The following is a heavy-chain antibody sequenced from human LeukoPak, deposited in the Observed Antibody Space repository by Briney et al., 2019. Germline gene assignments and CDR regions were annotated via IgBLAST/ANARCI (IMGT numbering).Heavy chain of an antibody. V-gene: IGHV3-30*02. D-gene: IGHD5-18*01. CDR3: AKERDTAMVTIGY. Sequence: GGSLRLSCAASGFTFSSYGMHWVRQAPGKGLEWVAFIRYDGSNKYYADSVKGRFTISRDNSKNTLYLQMNSLRAEDTAVYYCAKERDTAMVTIGYWGQGTLVTVSS. CDR2: IRYDGSNK. CDR1: GFTFSSYG. J-gene: IGHJ4*02.